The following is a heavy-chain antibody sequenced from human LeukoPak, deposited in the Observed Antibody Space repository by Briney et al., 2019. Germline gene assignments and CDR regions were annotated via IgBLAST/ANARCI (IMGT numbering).Heavy chain of an antibody. J-gene: IGHJ4*02. Sequence: GGSLRLSCAASGFTFSSYSMDWVRQAPGKGLEWVSSISRSSSYIFYTDSVKGRFTISRDNAKNSLYLQMNSLRAEDTAVYYCAGARWYCSSINCYGEYYFDYWGQGTLVTVSS. D-gene: IGHD2-2*01. V-gene: IGHV3-21*01. CDR1: GFTFSSYS. CDR2: ISRSSSYI. CDR3: AGARWYCSSINCYGEYYFDY.